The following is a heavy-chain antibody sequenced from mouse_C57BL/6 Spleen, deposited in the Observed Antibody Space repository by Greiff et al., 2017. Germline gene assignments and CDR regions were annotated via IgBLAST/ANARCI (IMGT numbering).Heavy chain of an antibody. D-gene: IGHD3-3*01. CDR1: GYTFTDYY. J-gene: IGHJ4*01. CDR2: INPNNGGT. CDR3: ARKGPGAMDY. V-gene: IGHV1-26*01. Sequence: EVQLQQSGPELVKPGASVKISCKASGYTFTDYYMNWVKQSHGKSLEWIGDINPNNGGTSYNQKFKGKATLTVDKSSSTAYMQLSSLTSEDSAVYYCARKGPGAMDYWGQGTSVTVSS.